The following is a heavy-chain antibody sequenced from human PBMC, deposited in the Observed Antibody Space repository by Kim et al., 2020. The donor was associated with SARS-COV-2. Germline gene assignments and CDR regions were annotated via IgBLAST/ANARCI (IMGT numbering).Heavy chain of an antibody. CDR3: ARDQIDWNVPSGFDP. D-gene: IGHD1-1*01. J-gene: IGHJ5*02. V-gene: IGHV1-18*01. Sequence: ASVKVSCKASGYTFTSYGISWVRQAPGQGLEWMGWISAYNGNTNYAQKLQGRVTMTTDTSTSKAYMELRSLRSDDTAVYYCARDQIDWNVPSGFDPWGQGTLVTVSS. CDR1: GYTFTSYG. CDR2: ISAYNGNT.